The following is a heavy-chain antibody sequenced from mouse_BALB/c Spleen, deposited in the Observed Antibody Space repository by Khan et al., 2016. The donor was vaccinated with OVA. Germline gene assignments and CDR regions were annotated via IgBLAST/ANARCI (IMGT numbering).Heavy chain of an antibody. Sequence: QVQLKELGPGLVAPSQNLSITCTVSGFSLSDYDVSWIRQPPGKGLEWLGVIWSGGSTYYNSALKSRLSISKDNSKSQVFLTMSSLQSDDTAMFYCAKGVCSYYYTLDYWGQGTSVTVSS. CDR3: AKGVCSYYYTLDY. V-gene: IGHV2-6-5*01. CDR2: IWSGGST. CDR1: GFSLSDYD. J-gene: IGHJ4*01.